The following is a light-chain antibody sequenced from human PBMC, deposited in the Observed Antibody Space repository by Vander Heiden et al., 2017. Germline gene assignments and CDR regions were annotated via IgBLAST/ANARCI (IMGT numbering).Light chain of an antibody. V-gene: IGKV2-28*01. J-gene: IGKJ4*01. Sequence: DIVLTQSPPSLPVTPAEPASISGRSSQSFLDSHGYNYLVCYLQKPAQTPHLLLYLGSTRASGVPDRLSGSGSGTDFILKISRVEDDDVVVYYCMQALQTHLTFGGGTKVEIK. CDR3: MQALQTHLT. CDR2: LGS. CDR1: QSFLDSHGYNY.